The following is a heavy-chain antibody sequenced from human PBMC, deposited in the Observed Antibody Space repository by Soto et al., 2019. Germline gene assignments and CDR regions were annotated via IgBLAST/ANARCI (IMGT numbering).Heavy chain of an antibody. CDR1: GFTFSSYS. Sequence: GGSLRLSCAASGFTFSSYSMNWVRQAPGKGLEWVSSISSSSSYIYYADSVKGRFTISRDNAKNSLYLQMNSLRAEDTAVYYCARVTGLWFGELLDDYWGQGTLVTVSS. CDR2: ISSSSSYI. J-gene: IGHJ4*02. D-gene: IGHD3-10*01. V-gene: IGHV3-21*01. CDR3: ARVTGLWFGELLDDY.